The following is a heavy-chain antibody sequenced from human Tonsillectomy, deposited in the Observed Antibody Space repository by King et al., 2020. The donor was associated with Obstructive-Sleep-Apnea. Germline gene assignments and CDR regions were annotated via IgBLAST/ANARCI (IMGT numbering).Heavy chain of an antibody. CDR2: ISACNGNT. Sequence: QLVQSGAEVKKPGASVKVSCKASGYTFTSYGISWVRQAPGQGLEWMGWISACNGNTNYAQKLQGRVTMTTDTSTSTAYMELRSLRSDDTAVYYCARDKKQWLNFGDYYYGMDVWGQGTTVTVSS. D-gene: IGHD6-19*01. CDR1: GYTFTSYG. CDR3: ARDKKQWLNFGDYYYGMDV. J-gene: IGHJ6*02. V-gene: IGHV1-18*01.